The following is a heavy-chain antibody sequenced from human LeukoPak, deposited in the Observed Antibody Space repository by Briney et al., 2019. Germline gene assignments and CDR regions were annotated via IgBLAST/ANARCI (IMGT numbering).Heavy chain of an antibody. J-gene: IGHJ4*02. CDR3: ARSIGSSGWHNFHF. V-gene: IGHV4-59*12. CDR2: IYYSGST. D-gene: IGHD6-19*01. Sequence: SETLSLTCTVSGGSFTNYFWSWFRQPPGKGLEWIGYIYYSGSTNYNPSLKSRVTISFDTSKNQFSLKLRSVTAADTAVYYCARSIGSSGWHNFHFWGPGTLVSVSS. CDR1: GGSFTNYF.